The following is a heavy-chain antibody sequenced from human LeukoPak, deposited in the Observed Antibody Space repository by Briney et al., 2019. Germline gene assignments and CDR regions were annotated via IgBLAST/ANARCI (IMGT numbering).Heavy chain of an antibody. D-gene: IGHD2-2*01. V-gene: IGHV4-59*01. CDR1: GGSISSYY. CDR3: ARGYCSSTSCSPRRDDDAFDI. CDR2: IYYSGST. Sequence: SETLSLTCTVSGGSISSYYWSWIRQPPGKGLEWIGYIYYSGSTNYNPSFKSRVTISVDTSKNQFSLKLSSVTAADTAVYYCARGYCSSTSCSPRRDDDAFDIWGQGTMVTVSS. J-gene: IGHJ3*02.